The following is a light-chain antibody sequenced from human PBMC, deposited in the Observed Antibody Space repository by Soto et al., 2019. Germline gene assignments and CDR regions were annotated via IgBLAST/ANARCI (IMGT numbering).Light chain of an antibody. J-gene: IGLJ2*01. Sequence: QSVLTQPPPASGTPGQRVTISCSGSSSNIGSNTVNWYQQLPGTAPKLLIYSNNQRPSGVPDRFSGSKSGISASLAISGLQSEDEADYYCAAWDDSLNGVVFGGGTKLTVL. CDR1: SSNIGSNT. V-gene: IGLV1-44*01. CDR3: AAWDDSLNGVV. CDR2: SNN.